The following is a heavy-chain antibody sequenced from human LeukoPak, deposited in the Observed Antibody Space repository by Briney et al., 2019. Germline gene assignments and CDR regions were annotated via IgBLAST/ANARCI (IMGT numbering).Heavy chain of an antibody. Sequence: GGPLRLSCAASGFTFSSYAMSWVRQSPGKGLEGLSSISGRGGSTYYPDSVKGRFTISRENSKTTLYLQMNSLRAEDTAVYYCAKQSEKLRYFDWSRVHLDYWGQGTLVTVSS. CDR1: GFTFSSYA. V-gene: IGHV3-23*01. D-gene: IGHD3-9*01. J-gene: IGHJ4*02. CDR3: AKQSEKLRYFDWSRVHLDY. CDR2: ISGRGGST.